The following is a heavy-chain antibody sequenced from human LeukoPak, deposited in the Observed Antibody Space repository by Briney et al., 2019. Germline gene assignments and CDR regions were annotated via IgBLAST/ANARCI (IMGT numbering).Heavy chain of an antibody. D-gene: IGHD3-10*01. CDR1: GGSISSYY. J-gene: IGHJ4*02. CDR3: ARGGWFATN. CDR2: IYYSGST. V-gene: IGHV4-59*01. Sequence: SETLSLTCTVSGGSISSYYWSWIRQPPGKVLEWIGYIYYSGSTNYNPSLKSRVTISVDTSKNQFSLKLSSVAAADTAVYYCARGGWFATNWGQGTLVTVSS.